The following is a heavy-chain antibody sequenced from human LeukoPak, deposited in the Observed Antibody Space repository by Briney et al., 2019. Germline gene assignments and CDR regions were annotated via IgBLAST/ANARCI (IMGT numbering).Heavy chain of an antibody. J-gene: IGHJ3*01. CDR3: ARDGADNSGYYFGSL. V-gene: IGHV3-30*02. D-gene: IGHD3-22*01. Sequence: GGSLRLSCAASGFTFSSYVMHWVRQAPGKGLEWVAFIQYDGTNKNYADSAKGRFTISSGNSKNTLYLQMNSLRVEDTAVYYCARDGADNSGYYFGSLWGQGTMVTVSS. CDR2: IQYDGTNK. CDR1: GFTFSSYV.